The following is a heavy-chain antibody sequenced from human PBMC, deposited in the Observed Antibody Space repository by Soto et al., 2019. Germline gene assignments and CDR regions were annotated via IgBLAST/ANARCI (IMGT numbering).Heavy chain of an antibody. CDR3: ASEEGGGSGFDP. CDR1: GGSISSGGYY. J-gene: IGHJ5*02. V-gene: IGHV4-31*03. Sequence: QVQLQESGPGLVKPSQTLSLTCTVSGGSISSGGYYWSWIRQHPGKGLEWIGYIYYSGSTYYNPSLKTRVAISVDTSKNQSSRKLSSVTAADTAVYYCASEEGGGSGFDPWGQGTLVTVSS. CDR2: IYYSGST. D-gene: IGHD6-19*01.